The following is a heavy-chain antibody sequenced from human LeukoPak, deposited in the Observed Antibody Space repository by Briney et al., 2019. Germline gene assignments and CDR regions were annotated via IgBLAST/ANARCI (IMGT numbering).Heavy chain of an antibody. J-gene: IGHJ6*03. CDR2: ISPSAGNT. Sequence: PGGSLRLSCAASGFTFSDYVVSWVRQAPGKGLEWVSSISPSAGNTYYADSVKGRFTISRDNSRNTLYLQMNSLRAEDTAVYYCAKRHYYYYYMDVWGKGTTVTVSS. CDR1: GFTFSDYV. V-gene: IGHV3-23*01. CDR3: AKRHYYYYYMDV.